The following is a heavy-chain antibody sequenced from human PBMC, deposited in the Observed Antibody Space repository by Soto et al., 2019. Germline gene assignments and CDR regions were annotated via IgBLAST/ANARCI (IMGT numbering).Heavy chain of an antibody. CDR3: ARGGGTLDY. Sequence: GASVKVSCKAFGYTFINYAMYWVRQAPGQGLEWMGIISTCDGTAIYALNFQDRVTMTRDTSTSTVYMDLSNLRSEDTAVYYCARGGGTLDYWGQGTLVTVSS. J-gene: IGHJ4*02. V-gene: IGHV1-46*01. CDR1: GYTFINYA. CDR2: ISTCDGTA.